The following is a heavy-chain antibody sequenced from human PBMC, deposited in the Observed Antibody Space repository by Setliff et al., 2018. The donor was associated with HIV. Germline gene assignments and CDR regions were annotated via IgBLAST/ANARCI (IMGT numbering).Heavy chain of an antibody. J-gene: IGHJ4*02. Sequence: SETLSLTCGVSGYPITSDYYWGWIRQPPGKGLEWIGSIYQSGSTYYNPSLKSRATISVDASKNQFSLKLSSVTAADTAVYYCARGPLTIFGVVIIPNYFDYWGQGTLVTVSS. CDR2: IYQSGST. D-gene: IGHD3-3*01. V-gene: IGHV4-38-2*01. CDR3: ARGPLTIFGVVIIPNYFDY. CDR1: GYPITSDYY.